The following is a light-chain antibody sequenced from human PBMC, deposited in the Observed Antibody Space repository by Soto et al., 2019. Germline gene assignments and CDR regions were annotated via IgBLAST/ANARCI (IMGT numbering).Light chain of an antibody. V-gene: IGLV4-60*02. J-gene: IGLJ3*02. Sequence: QPVLTQSSSASASLGSSVKLTCTLNSGHSSYIIAWHQQQPGKAPRYLMKLEGSGSYNKGSGVPDRFSGSSSGADRYLTISNLQFEDEADYYCETWDSTTHGVFGGGTNLTVL. CDR2: LEGSGSY. CDR1: SGHSSYI. CDR3: ETWDSTTHGV.